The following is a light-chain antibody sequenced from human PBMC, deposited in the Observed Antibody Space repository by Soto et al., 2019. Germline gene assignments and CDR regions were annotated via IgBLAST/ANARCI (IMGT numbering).Light chain of an antibody. CDR3: QSFDNSLNIVV. J-gene: IGLJ2*01. V-gene: IGLV1-40*01. Sequence: QSVLTQPPSVSGAPGQKVTISCSGSRSNIGAGYAVHWYQRIPGAAPKFLFYSDTNRPSGVPDRFSGSKSDTSASLAITGLQPEDEADYFCQSFDNSLNIVVFGGGTKLTVL. CDR2: SDT. CDR1: RSNIGAGYA.